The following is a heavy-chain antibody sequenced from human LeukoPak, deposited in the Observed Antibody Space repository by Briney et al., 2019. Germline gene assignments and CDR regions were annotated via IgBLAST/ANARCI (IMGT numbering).Heavy chain of an antibody. V-gene: IGHV3-23*01. CDR1: GFTFSSYG. D-gene: IGHD3-22*01. Sequence: GRSLRLSCAASGFTFSSYGMHWVRQAPGKGLEWVAVISGSGGSTYYADSVKGRFTISRDNSKNTLYLQMNSLRAEDTAVYYCAKPNYYDSSGYYYDYWGQGTLVTVSS. CDR3: AKPNYYDSSGYYYDY. J-gene: IGHJ4*02. CDR2: ISGSGGST.